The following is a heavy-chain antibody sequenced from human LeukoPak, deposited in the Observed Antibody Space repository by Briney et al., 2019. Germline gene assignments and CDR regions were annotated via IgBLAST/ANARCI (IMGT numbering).Heavy chain of an antibody. D-gene: IGHD3-3*01. V-gene: IGHV3-21*01. CDR2: ISSSSSYI. J-gene: IGHJ3*02. CDR1: RFTFSSYS. Sequence: GGSLRLSCAASRFTFSSYSMNWVRQAPGKGLEWVSSISSSSSYIYYADSVKGRFTISRDNAKNSLYLQMNSLRAEDTAVYYCARGGPSTIFGVVIITASAFDIWGQGTMVTVSS. CDR3: ARGGPSTIFGVVIITASAFDI.